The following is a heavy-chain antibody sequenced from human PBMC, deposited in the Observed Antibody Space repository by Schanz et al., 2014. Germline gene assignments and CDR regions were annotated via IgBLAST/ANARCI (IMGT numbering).Heavy chain of an antibody. CDR3: ARDRLAAQGIDS. CDR1: GGSINSDAFY. CDR2: IYYSGGT. D-gene: IGHD6-6*01. Sequence: QVQLQESGPGAVKPSQTLSLTCTVSGGSINSDAFYWTWIRQHPGKGLEWVGYIYYSGGTYYSPSLKSRVSISLDTSKNQFSLNLSSVTAADTAVYYCARDRLAAQGIDSWGQGTLVTVSS. V-gene: IGHV4-31*03. J-gene: IGHJ4*02.